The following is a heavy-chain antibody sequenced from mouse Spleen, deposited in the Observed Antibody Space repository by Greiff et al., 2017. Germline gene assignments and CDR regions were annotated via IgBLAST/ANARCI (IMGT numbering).Heavy chain of an antibody. CDR3: ARHRLDGNYEDYAMDY. Sequence: EVKLMESGGGLVKLGGSLKLSCAASGFTFSSYAMSWVRQTPEKRLEWVATISSGGGNTYYPDSVKGRFTISRDNAKNTLYLQMSSLKSEDTAMYYCARHRLDGNYEDYAMDYWGQGTSVTVSS. D-gene: IGHD2-1*01. J-gene: IGHJ4*01. V-gene: IGHV5-9*04. CDR1: GFTFSSYA. CDR2: ISSGGGNT.